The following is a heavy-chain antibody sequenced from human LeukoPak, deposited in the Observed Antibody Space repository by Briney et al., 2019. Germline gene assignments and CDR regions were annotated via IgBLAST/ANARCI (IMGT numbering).Heavy chain of an antibody. CDR3: ARHATESTIFGVAIPNNWFDP. CDR1: GGSISSSSYY. J-gene: IGHJ5*02. V-gene: IGHV4-39*01. CDR2: IYYSWST. D-gene: IGHD3-3*01. Sequence: SETLSLTCTVSGGSISSSSYYWGWIRQPPGKGLEWIGSIYYSWSTYYNPSLKSRVTISVDTSKNQFSLRLSSVTAADTAVYYCARHATESTIFGVAIPNNWFDPWGQGTLSPSPQ.